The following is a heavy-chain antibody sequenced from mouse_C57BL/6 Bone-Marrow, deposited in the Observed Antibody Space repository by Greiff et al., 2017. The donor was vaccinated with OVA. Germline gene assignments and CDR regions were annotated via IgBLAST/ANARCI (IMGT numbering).Heavy chain of an antibody. CDR1: GYTFTSYD. J-gene: IGHJ4*01. Sequence: QVQLKESGPELVKPGASVKLSCKASGYTFTSYDLNWVKQRPGQGLAWIGLIYPRDGSTKYNEMFKGKATLTVDTSSSTAYMELHSLTSEDSAVYFCAGYGNYAMDDWGQGTSVTVSS. CDR3: AGYGNYAMDD. CDR2: IYPRDGST. V-gene: IGHV1-85*01. D-gene: IGHD2-1*01.